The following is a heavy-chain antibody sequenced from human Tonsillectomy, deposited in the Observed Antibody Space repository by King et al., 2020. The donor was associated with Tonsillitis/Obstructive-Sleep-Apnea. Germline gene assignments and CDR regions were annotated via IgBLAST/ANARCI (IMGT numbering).Heavy chain of an antibody. Sequence: QLVQSGAEVKKPGASMKVSCKVSGYRLTELAMHWVRQAPGKGPEWMGGFEPEDGQTIYAQKFQGRVTMTEDTSTDTAYMELSNLRSEDTAVYFCATSRGVLCSSSSCHRGYYYMDVWGKGTTVIVSS. J-gene: IGHJ6*03. CDR3: ATSRGVLCSSSSCHRGYYYMDV. D-gene: IGHD2-2*01. V-gene: IGHV1-24*01. CDR2: FEPEDGQT. CDR1: GYRLTELA.